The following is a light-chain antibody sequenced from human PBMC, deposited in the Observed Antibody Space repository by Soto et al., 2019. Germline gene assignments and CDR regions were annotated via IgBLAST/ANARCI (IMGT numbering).Light chain of an antibody. CDR2: DVT. CDR1: SSDVGGYNY. Sequence: QSALTQPDSVSGSPGQSITICCTGTSSDVGGYNYVSWYQHHPGKAPKLIIYDVTNRPSGVSNPFSGSKSGNTASLTISGLQPEDEADYYCSSYTTSNTRQIVFGTGTKVTVL. V-gene: IGLV2-14*03. CDR3: SSYTTSNTRQIV. J-gene: IGLJ1*01.